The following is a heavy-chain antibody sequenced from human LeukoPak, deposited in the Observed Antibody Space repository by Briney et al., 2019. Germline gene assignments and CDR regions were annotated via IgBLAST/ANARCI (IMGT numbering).Heavy chain of an antibody. Sequence: SGGSLRLSCSASGIDFSHYSMNWVRQAPGRGLEWISYISSSGSTIYYADSVKGRFTISRDNAKNSLYLQMNTLRAEDTAVYYCVSEESSGFIFYFDYWGEGTLVAVSS. D-gene: IGHD3-9*01. J-gene: IGHJ4*02. CDR2: ISSSGSTI. CDR1: GIDFSHYS. CDR3: VSEESSGFIFYFDY. V-gene: IGHV3-48*04.